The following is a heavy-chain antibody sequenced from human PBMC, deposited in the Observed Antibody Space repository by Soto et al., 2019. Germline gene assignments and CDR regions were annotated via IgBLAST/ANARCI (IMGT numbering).Heavy chain of an antibody. CDR2: IRSKAYVGTT. J-gene: IGHJ5*02. Sequence: GGSLSLSCTASGFTFGDYAMSWFRQAPGKGLEWVGFIRSKAYVGTTEYAASVKGRFTISRDDSKSIAYLQMNSLKTEDTAVYYCTRVSCSSTSCYSPNWFDPWGQGTLVTVSS. D-gene: IGHD2-2*02. CDR3: TRVSCSSTSCYSPNWFDP. CDR1: GFTFGDYA. V-gene: IGHV3-49*03.